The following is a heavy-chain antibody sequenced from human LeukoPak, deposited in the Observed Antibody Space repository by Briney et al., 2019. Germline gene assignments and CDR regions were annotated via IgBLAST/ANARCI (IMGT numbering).Heavy chain of an antibody. CDR2: ISYDGSNK. Sequence: GGSLRLSCAASGFTFSSYAMNWVRQAPGKGLEWVAVISYDGSNKYYADSVKGRFTISRDNSKNTLYLQMNSLRAEDTAVYYCARDLFFSDAGYSSGWRAEYFHHWGQGTLVTVSS. D-gene: IGHD6-19*01. V-gene: IGHV3-30*03. CDR1: GFTFSSYA. J-gene: IGHJ1*01. CDR3: ARDLFFSDAGYSSGWRAEYFHH.